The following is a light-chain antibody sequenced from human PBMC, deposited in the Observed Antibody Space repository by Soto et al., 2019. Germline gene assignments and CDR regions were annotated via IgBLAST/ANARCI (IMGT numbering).Light chain of an antibody. Sequence: DIQMTQSPSSLSASVGDRVTITCHASQDISNYLNWYQQKPGKAPKLLIYDASNLETGVPSRFSGSGSGLDFTFTISRLQAEDIATNYCQQDDNLPPTCGGGTKVEIK. J-gene: IGKJ4*01. CDR1: QDISNY. CDR2: DAS. CDR3: QQDDNLPPT. V-gene: IGKV1-33*01.